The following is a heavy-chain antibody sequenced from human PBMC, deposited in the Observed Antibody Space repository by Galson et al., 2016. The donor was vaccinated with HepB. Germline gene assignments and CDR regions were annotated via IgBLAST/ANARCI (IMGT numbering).Heavy chain of an antibody. Sequence: SLRLSCAASGFMFSDHYMDWVRQAPGKGLEWVARTRNQARSYTTEYAASVKGRFTISRGDSQNSVYLQMNSLNTEDTSLYYCIRASSSSGYWYFDLWGRGTLVTVSS. CDR3: IRASSSSGYWYFDL. CDR1: GFMFSDHY. J-gene: IGHJ2*01. CDR2: TRNQARSYTT. D-gene: IGHD6-6*01. V-gene: IGHV3-72*01.